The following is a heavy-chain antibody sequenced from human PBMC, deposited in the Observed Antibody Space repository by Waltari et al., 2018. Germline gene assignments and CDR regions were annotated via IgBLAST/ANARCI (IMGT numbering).Heavy chain of an antibody. CDR3: AKYYDSSEDYYYYYMDV. J-gene: IGHJ6*03. D-gene: IGHD3-22*01. CDR2: IIPIFGTA. Sequence: QVQLVQSGAEVKKPGSSVKVSCKASGGTFSSYAISWVRQAPGQGLEWRGGIIPIFGTANYAQKFQGRVTITADKSTSTAYMELSSLRSEDTAVYYCAKYYDSSEDYYYYYMDVWGKGTTVTVSS. CDR1: GGTFSSYA. V-gene: IGHV1-69*14.